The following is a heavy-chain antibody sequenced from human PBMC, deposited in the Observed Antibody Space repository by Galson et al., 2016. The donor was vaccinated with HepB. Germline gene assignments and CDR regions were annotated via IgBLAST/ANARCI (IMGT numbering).Heavy chain of an antibody. Sequence: SLRLSCAASGFTVSRYYMRWVRQAPGKGLEWVSVIYSGGGTFYADSVKGRFTISRDNSRNTLYVQMNNLRAEDTAVYYCARDYPGSSGNVGTFDIWGQGTMVAVSS. V-gene: IGHV3-53*01. CDR1: GFTVSRYY. D-gene: IGHD6-19*01. J-gene: IGHJ3*02. CDR3: ARDYPGSSGNVGTFDI. CDR2: IYSGGGT.